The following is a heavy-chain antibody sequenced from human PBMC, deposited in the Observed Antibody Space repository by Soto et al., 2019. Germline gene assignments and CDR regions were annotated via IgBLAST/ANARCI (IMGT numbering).Heavy chain of an antibody. V-gene: IGHV3-11*01. CDR3: ARDPYYYASDL. Sequence: QVQLVESGGGLVEPGGSLRLSCAASGFHFSNYYMTWIRQAPGKGLEWVSKISGSGTTMYYADSVKGRFTVSRDNAKNSVYLEMNSLRAEDTAVYHCARDPYYYASDLWGQGTLVTVSS. CDR1: GFHFSNYY. J-gene: IGHJ4*02. CDR2: ISGSGTTM. D-gene: IGHD3-10*01.